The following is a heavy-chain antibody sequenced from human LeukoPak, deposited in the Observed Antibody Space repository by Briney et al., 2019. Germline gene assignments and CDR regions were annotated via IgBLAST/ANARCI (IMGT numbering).Heavy chain of an antibody. Sequence: ASVKVSCKASGYTFTGYYMHWVRQAPGQGLEWMGWINPNSGGTNYAQKFQGRVTMTKDTSISTAYMELSRLRSDDTAVYYCARDGVGYYDSSGYYYFQHWGQGTLVTVSS. CDR2: INPNSGGT. V-gene: IGHV1-2*02. D-gene: IGHD3-22*01. CDR3: ARDGVGYYDSSGYYYFQH. J-gene: IGHJ1*01. CDR1: GYTFTGYY.